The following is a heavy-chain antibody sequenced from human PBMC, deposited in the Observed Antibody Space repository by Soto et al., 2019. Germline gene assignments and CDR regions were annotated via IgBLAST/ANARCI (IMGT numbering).Heavy chain of an antibody. CDR3: TKNTVCTTTTCYFEY. CDR1: GFTFSSYS. D-gene: IGHD2-2*01. V-gene: IGHV3-23*01. CDR2: ISGGAGST. Sequence: EVQLLESGGDLVQPGGALRLSCAASGFTFSSYSMSWVRQAPGKGLEWVSAISGGAGSTYYADSVKGRFTVSRDNSKTTLYLQMNSLRAEDTAVCYCTKNTVCTTTTCYFEYWGQGTLVTVSS. J-gene: IGHJ4*02.